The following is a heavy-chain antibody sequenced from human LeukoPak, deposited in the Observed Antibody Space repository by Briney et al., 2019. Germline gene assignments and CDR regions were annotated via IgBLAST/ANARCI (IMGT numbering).Heavy chain of an antibody. J-gene: IGHJ6*02. CDR2: IIPILGIA. V-gene: IGHV1-69*04. Sequence: SVKVSCKASGGTFSSYAISWVRQAPGQGLEWMGRIIPILGIANYAQKFQGRVTITADKSTSTAYMELSSLRSEDTAVYYCARDGSGEDYYYYGMDVWGQGTTVTVSS. CDR1: GGTFSSYA. CDR3: ARDGSGEDYYYYGMDV. D-gene: IGHD6-25*01.